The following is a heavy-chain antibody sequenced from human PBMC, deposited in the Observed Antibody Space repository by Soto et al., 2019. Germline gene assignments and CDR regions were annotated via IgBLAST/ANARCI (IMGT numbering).Heavy chain of an antibody. D-gene: IGHD3-16*01. CDR2: IFHAGNF. J-gene: IGHJ3*01. CDR1: GGSISSGGYA. CDR3: ASDGGLGAGLDV. V-gene: IGHV4-30-2*01. Sequence: QLQLQESGSGLVKPSETLSLTCAVSGGSISSGGYAWSWIRHPPGKGLEWIGYIFHAGNFYYNPSLKTRVSXXVXWSRNQSSLSLSSVTAADTAVYFCASDGGLGAGLDVWGQGTMVTVSS.